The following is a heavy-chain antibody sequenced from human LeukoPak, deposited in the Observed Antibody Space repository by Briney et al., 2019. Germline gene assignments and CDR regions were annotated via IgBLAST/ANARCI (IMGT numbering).Heavy chain of an antibody. J-gene: IGHJ4*02. Sequence: PPETLSLTCAVYGGSFSGYYWSWIRQPPGKGLEWLGEINHSGSTNYNPSLKSRVTISVDTSKNQFSLKLSSVTAADTAVYYCARGFRWNIVVVPAAMASALYFDYWGQGTLVTVSS. V-gene: IGHV4-34*01. D-gene: IGHD2-2*01. CDR2: INHSGST. CDR1: GGSFSGYY. CDR3: ARGFRWNIVVVPAAMASALYFDY.